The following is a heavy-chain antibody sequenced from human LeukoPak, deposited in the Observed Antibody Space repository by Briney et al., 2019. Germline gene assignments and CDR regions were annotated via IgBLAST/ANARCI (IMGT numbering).Heavy chain of an antibody. D-gene: IGHD2-8*02. J-gene: IGHJ4*02. CDR3: AKLLLETGGVGEEFDY. CDR2: IWSDGNKK. Sequence: PGGSLRLSCAASGFTFSSYAMYWVRQAPGKGLEWVAFIWSDGNKKYYADSVKGRFTISRDNSRNTVNLQMNSLTSEDTAVYYCAKLLLETGGVGEEFDYWGQGTLVTVSS. CDR1: GFTFSSYA. V-gene: IGHV3-30*02.